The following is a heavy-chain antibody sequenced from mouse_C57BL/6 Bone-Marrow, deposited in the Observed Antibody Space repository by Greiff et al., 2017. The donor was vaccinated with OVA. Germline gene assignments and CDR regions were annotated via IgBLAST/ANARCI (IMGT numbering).Heavy chain of an antibody. D-gene: IGHD3-3*01. J-gene: IGHJ2*01. CDR2: INPYNGGT. Sequence: VQLQQSGPVLVKPGASVKMSCKASGYTFTDYYMNWVKQSHGKSLEWIGVINPYNGGTSYNQKFKGKATLTVDKSSSTAYMELNSLTSEDSAVYYCARGDAYFDYWGQGTTLTVSS. CDR3: ARGDAYFDY. V-gene: IGHV1-19*01. CDR1: GYTFTDYY.